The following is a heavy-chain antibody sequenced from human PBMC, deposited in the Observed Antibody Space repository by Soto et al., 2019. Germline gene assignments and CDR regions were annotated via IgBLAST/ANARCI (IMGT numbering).Heavy chain of an antibody. J-gene: IGHJ4*02. Sequence: QVQLQQWGAGLLKPSETLSLTCAVYGGSFSGYYWSWIRQPPGKGLEWIGEINHSGSTNYNPSLKSRVTISVDTSKNQCSLKLSSVTAADTAVYYCARVVGNWDRRLGYFDYWGQGTLVTVSS. CDR3: ARVVGNWDRRLGYFDY. D-gene: IGHD7-27*01. CDR1: GGSFSGYY. V-gene: IGHV4-34*01. CDR2: INHSGST.